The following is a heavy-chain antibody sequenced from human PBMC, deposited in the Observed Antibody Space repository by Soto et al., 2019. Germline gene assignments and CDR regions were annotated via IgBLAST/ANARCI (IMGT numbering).Heavy chain of an antibody. J-gene: IGHJ4*02. Sequence: ASVKVSCKASGYSFTNYAIQWVRQAPGQSLEWMGWINAGDGRTRYSEKYQGRVTITRDTSATIAYMELSSLRSEDTAVYYCAKDIWYSGSYYFDYWGQGTLVTVSS. CDR3: AKDIWYSGSYYFDY. D-gene: IGHD1-26*01. V-gene: IGHV1-3*01. CDR2: INAGDGRT. CDR1: GYSFTNYA.